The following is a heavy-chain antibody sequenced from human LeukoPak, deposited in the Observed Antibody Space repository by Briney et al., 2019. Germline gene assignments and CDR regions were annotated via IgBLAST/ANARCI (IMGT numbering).Heavy chain of an antibody. V-gene: IGHV4-38-2*02. J-gene: IGHJ4*02. CDR2: MYHSGST. CDR3: ARGAVAAPQTFDY. Sequence: SETLSLTCTVSGYSISSGHYWGWIRQPPGKGLEWIGSMYHSGSTYYNPPLKSRFTISEDTSKNQFSLKLSFVTPADTAVYYCARGAVAAPQTFDYWGQGTLVTVSS. D-gene: IGHD4-23*01. CDR1: GYSISSGHY.